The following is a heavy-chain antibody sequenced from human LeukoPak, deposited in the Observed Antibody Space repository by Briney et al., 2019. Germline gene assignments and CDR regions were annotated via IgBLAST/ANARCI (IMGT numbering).Heavy chain of an antibody. CDR1: GFTFGSYA. J-gene: IGHJ4*02. Sequence: PGGSLRLSCAASGFTFGSYAIYWVRQAPGKGPEWVSGIGGSGGITYFADSVKGRFIISRDNSKNTVYLQINNLRAEDTALYYCAKTRAGNSSGRDPGWPMDYWGQGTLVTVSS. CDR2: IGGSGGIT. D-gene: IGHD3-22*01. CDR3: AKTRAGNSSGRDPGWPMDY. V-gene: IGHV3-23*01.